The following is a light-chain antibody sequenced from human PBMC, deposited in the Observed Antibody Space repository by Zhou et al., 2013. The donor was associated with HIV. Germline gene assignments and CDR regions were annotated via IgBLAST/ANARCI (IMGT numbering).Light chain of an antibody. V-gene: IGKV1-39*01. Sequence: DIQMTQSPSSLSAFIGDRVNITCRASQSISRYLNWYQVKPGKAPKLLIYAASRLQSGVPSRFSGSGSGTHFILTISSLQPEDFAAYFCQQSYTIPRTFGAGTRVEIK. CDR2: AAS. CDR1: QSISRY. J-gene: IGKJ4*01. CDR3: QQSYTIPRT.